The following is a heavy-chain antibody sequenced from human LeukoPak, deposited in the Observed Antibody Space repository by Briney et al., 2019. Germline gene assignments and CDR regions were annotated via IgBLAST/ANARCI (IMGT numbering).Heavy chain of an antibody. V-gene: IGHV1-69*13. CDR2: IIPIFDTA. Sequence: SVNVSCTASGGTFSSYSISWVRQAPGQGLEWMGGIIPIFDTADYAQKFQGRVTITADESTSTAYMELSSLRSEDTAVFYCARISLGAIWGYYYGMDVWGQGTTVTVSS. CDR3: ARISLGAIWGYYYGMDV. CDR1: GGTFSSYS. D-gene: IGHD1-26*01. J-gene: IGHJ6*02.